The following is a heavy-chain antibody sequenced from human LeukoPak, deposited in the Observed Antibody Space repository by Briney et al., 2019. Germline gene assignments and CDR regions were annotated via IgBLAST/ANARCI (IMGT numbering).Heavy chain of an antibody. CDR2: IYDSGSI. D-gene: IGHD3-22*01. V-gene: IGHV4-59*11. CDR1: GGSISSHY. Sequence: SETLSLTCTVSGGSISSHYWSWIRQPPGKGLEWIGYIYDSGSINYNPSLKSRVTISVDTSKNQFSLKLSSVTAADTAVYYCARDHASDSSGYRGNWFDPWGQGTLVTVSS. J-gene: IGHJ5*02. CDR3: ARDHASDSSGYRGNWFDP.